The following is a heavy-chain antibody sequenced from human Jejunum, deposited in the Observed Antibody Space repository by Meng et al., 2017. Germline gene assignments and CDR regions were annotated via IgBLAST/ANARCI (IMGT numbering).Heavy chain of an antibody. CDR1: GYTFTNFE. V-gene: IGHV1-8*03. CDR3: ARGFDF. J-gene: IGHJ4*02. CDR2: MKPNSGKT. Sequence: QVPLVQSGAEVKKPGASVSVSCKTSGYTFTNFEINWVRQATGQGLEWMGWMKPNSGKTVYAQKFQDRFIITRDTSISTAYMQLNSLRSEDTAVYYCARGFDFWGQGTLVTVSS.